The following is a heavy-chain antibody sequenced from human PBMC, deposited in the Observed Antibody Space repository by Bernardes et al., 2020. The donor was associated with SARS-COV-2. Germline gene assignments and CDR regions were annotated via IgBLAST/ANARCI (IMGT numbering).Heavy chain of an antibody. J-gene: IGHJ2*01. Sequence: SEALSLTCTVSGGSISSYYWSWIRQPPGKGLEWIGYIYYSGSTNYNPSLKSRVTISVDTSKNQFSLKLSSVTAADTAVYYCARDHADYDILTGYLAHWYFDLWGRGTLVTFSS. D-gene: IGHD3-9*01. V-gene: IGHV4-59*01. CDR3: ARDHADYDILTGYLAHWYFDL. CDR1: GGSISSYY. CDR2: IYYSGST.